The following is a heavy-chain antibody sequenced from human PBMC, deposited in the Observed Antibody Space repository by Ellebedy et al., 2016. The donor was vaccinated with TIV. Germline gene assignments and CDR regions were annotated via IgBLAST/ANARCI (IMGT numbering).Heavy chain of an antibody. CDR2: ISTDGSNT. J-gene: IGHJ6*02. D-gene: IGHD6-6*01. CDR1: GFTFGSYM. V-gene: IGHV3-74*01. CDR3: AKDPRIAARRAKWYGMDV. Sequence: GESLKISCAASGFTFGSYMMHWVRQAPGKGLVWVSRISTDGSNTIYADSVKGRFTISRDNARNTVYLQMNSLRAEDAAMYYCAKDPRIAARRAKWYGMDVWGQGTTVTVSS.